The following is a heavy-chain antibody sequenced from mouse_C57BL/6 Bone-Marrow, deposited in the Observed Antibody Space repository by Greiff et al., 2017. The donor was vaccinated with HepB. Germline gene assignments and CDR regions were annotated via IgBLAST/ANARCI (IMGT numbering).Heavy chain of an antibody. V-gene: IGHV1-19*01. D-gene: IGHD1-2*01. J-gene: IGHJ1*03. CDR1: GYTFTDYY. CDR2: INPYNGGT. Sequence: EVQLQQSGPVLVKPGASVKMSCKASGYTFTDYYMNCVKQSHGKSLEWIGVINPYNGGTSYNQKFKGKATLTVDKSSSTAYMELNSLTSEDSAVYYCARDRYYGTWYFDVWGTGTTVTVSS. CDR3: ARDRYYGTWYFDV.